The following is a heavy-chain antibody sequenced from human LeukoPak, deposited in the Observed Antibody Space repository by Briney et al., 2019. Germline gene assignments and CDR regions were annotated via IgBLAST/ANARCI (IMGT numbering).Heavy chain of an antibody. CDR3: AKDCRSSGLLTGFDP. CDR1: GFTFSSYA. J-gene: IGHJ5*02. V-gene: IGHV3-23*01. CDR2: ISGSGGST. D-gene: IGHD6-25*01. Sequence: GGSLRLSCAASGFTFSSYAMSWFRQAPGKGLEWVSAISGSGGSTYYADSVKGRFTISRDNSKNTLYLQMNSLRAEDTAVYYCAKDCRSSGLLTGFDPWGQGTLVTVSS.